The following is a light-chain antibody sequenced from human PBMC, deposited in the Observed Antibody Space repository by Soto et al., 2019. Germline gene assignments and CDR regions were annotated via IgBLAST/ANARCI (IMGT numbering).Light chain of an antibody. Sequence: EIVLTQSPGTLSLSPGERATLSCRASQSVSSSYLAWYQQKPGQAPRLLIYGASSRATGIPDRFSGSGSGTDFTLTISRLEAEDFAVHYCQQYGSSPQRTFGGGTKVEIK. CDR2: GAS. CDR1: QSVSSSY. J-gene: IGKJ4*01. V-gene: IGKV3-20*01. CDR3: QQYGSSPQRT.